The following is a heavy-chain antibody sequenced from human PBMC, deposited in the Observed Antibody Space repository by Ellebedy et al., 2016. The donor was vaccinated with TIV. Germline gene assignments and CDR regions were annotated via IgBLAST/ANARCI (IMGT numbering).Heavy chain of an antibody. CDR3: ARRSSGYCVGVKCTTDFDY. CDR1: GFSFSWHW. CDR2: INNDGTAT. J-gene: IGHJ4*02. V-gene: IGHV3-74*01. Sequence: GGSLRLSXAASGFSFSWHWMHWVRQAPGEGLVWVSRINNDGTATTYADSVKGRFTLSRDNTKNTLYLQMNSLRAEDTGVYYCARRSSGYCVGVKCTTDFDYWGQGTLVTVSS. D-gene: IGHD2-2*03.